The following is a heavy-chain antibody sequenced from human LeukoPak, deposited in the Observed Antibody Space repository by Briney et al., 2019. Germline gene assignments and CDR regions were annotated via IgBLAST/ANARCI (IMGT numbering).Heavy chain of an antibody. CDR2: MNPNSGNT. CDR1: GYTFNSYD. D-gene: IGHD5-18*01. CDR3: ARDNGGTAMAYYYYYYMDV. Sequence: ASVKVSCKASGYTFNSYDINWVRQATGQGLEWMGWMNPNSGNTGYAQKFQGRVTMTRNTSISTAYMELSSLRSEDTAVYYCARDNGGTAMAYYYYYYMDVWGKGTTVTISS. V-gene: IGHV1-8*01. J-gene: IGHJ6*03.